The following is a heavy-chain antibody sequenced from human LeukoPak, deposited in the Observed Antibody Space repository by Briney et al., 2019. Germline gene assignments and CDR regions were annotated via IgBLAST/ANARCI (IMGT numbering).Heavy chain of an antibody. CDR1: GFTFSSYS. CDR2: ISSSSSYI. CDR3: AREGSSSWNARIDY. J-gene: IGHJ4*01. Sequence: PGGSLRLSCAASGFTFSSYSMNWVRQAPGKGLEWVSSISSSSSYIYYADSVKGRFTTSRDNAKNSLYLQMNSLRAEDTAVYYCAREGSSSWNARIDYWGHATLVTVSS. V-gene: IGHV3-21*01. D-gene: IGHD6-13*01.